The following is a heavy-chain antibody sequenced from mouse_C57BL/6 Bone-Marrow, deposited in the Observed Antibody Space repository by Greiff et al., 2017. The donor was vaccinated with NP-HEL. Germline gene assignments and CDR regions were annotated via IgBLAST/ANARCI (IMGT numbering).Heavy chain of an antibody. V-gene: IGHV8-12*01. Sequence: VKLMESGPGILQSSQTLSLTCSFSGFSLSTSGMGVSWIRQPSGKGLEWLAHIYWDDDKRYNPSLKSRLTISKDTSRNQVFLKITSVDTADTATYYCARRIYDYDGYWYFDVWGTGTTVTVSS. J-gene: IGHJ1*03. CDR2: IYWDDDK. CDR3: ARRIYDYDGYWYFDV. CDR1: GFSLSTSGMG. D-gene: IGHD2-4*01.